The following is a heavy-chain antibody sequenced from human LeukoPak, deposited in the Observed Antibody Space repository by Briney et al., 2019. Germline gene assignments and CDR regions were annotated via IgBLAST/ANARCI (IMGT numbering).Heavy chain of an antibody. CDR1: GYTFTSYA. V-gene: IGHV7-4-1*02. CDR3: ARDVPVYYYDSSRFDY. D-gene: IGHD3-22*01. J-gene: IGHJ4*02. Sequence: ASVKVSCKASGYTFTSYAMNWVRQAPGQGLEWMGWINTNTGNPTYAQGFTGRFVFSLDTSVSTAYLQISSLKAEDTAVYYCARDVPVYYYDSSRFDYWGQGTLVTVSS. CDR2: INTNTGNP.